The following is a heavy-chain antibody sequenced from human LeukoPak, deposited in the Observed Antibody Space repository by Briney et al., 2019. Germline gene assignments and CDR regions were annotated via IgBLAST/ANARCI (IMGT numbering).Heavy chain of an antibody. CDR1: GDSVSSNSAA. CDR2: TYYRSRLYS. V-gene: IGHV6-1*01. D-gene: IGHD7-27*01. CDR3: ARHFLGRGNHFDY. J-gene: IGHJ4*02. Sequence: SQTLSLTCAISGDSVSSNSAAWNWIRQSPSRGLEWLGRTYYRSRLYSDYAVSVKSRITVNPDTSKNQFSLQLSSVTPEDTAVYYCARHFLGRGNHFDYWGQGTLVTVSS.